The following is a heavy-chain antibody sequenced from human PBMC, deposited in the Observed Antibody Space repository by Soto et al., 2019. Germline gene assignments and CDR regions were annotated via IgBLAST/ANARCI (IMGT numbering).Heavy chain of an antibody. CDR1: GFTFISSA. CDR2: IVVGSGNT. CDR3: ARGDYYDSSGYYYVHFQH. D-gene: IGHD3-22*01. Sequence: KVSCTTSGFTFISSAVLWVRQAGGQRLEWIGWIVVGSGNTNYSQKFQERVTITRDMSTSTAYMELSSLRSEDTAVYYCARGDYYDSSGYYYVHFQHWG. J-gene: IGHJ1*01. V-gene: IGHV1-58*01.